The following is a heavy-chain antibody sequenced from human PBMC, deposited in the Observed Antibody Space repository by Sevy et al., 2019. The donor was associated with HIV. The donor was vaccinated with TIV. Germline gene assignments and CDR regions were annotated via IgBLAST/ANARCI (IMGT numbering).Heavy chain of an antibody. V-gene: IGHV4-4*07. Sequence: SETLSLTCTVSGGSISSYYWSWIRQPAGKGLEWIGRIYTSGSTNYNPSLKSRVTMSVDTSKNQFSLKLSSVTAADTAVYYCARDYDFWSGYYAGGCYYYGMDVWGQGTTVTVSS. J-gene: IGHJ6*02. CDR1: GGSISSYY. D-gene: IGHD3-3*01. CDR3: ARDYDFWSGYYAGGCYYYGMDV. CDR2: IYTSGST.